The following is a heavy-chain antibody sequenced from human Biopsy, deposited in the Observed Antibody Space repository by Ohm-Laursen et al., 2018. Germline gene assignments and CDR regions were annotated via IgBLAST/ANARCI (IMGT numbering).Heavy chain of an antibody. CDR2: ISETSSHI. V-gene: IGHV3-21*01. D-gene: IGHD6-6*01. CDR1: GYTFSRYW. CDR3: ARDSRRTAREGGMDV. Sequence: SLRLSCAASGYTFSRYWMTWVRQPPGKGLEWISYISETSSHIYDADSVKGRFTVARDNAKNSLYLQLNSLRAEDTAVYYCARDSRRTAREGGMDVWGQGTTVTVSS. J-gene: IGHJ6*02.